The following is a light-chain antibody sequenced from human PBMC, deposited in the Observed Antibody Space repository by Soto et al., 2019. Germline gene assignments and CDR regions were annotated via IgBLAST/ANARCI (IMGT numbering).Light chain of an antibody. Sequence: EIVLTQSPGTLSLSPGERATLSCRASQSVSSSYLAWYQQKPGQAPRLLIYGASSRATGIPDRFSGSGSGTDFTLTISRLGLVDFVVYYCQQYGSSPLTFGPGTKVDI. CDR1: QSVSSSY. CDR3: QQYGSSPLT. V-gene: IGKV3-20*01. J-gene: IGKJ3*01. CDR2: GAS.